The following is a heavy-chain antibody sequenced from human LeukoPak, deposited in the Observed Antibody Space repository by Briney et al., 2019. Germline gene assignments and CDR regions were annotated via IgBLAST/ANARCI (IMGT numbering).Heavy chain of an antibody. Sequence: SETLSLTCAVYGGSFSPYYWSWIRQPPGKGLEWIGNIYYSGTTNYNPSLKGRVTISVDTPKDLISLKLSSVTAADTAVYYCARGSTMRNWSFDLWGRGTLVTVSS. D-gene: IGHD3-22*01. V-gene: IGHV4-59*01. J-gene: IGHJ2*01. CDR3: ARGSTMRNWSFDL. CDR1: GGSFSPYY. CDR2: IYYSGTT.